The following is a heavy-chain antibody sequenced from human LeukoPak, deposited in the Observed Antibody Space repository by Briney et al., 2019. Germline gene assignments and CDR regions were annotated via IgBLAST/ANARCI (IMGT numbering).Heavy chain of an antibody. D-gene: IGHD3-10*01. Sequence: PGGSLRLSCAASGFTFSSYAMHWVRQAPGKGLEWVAVISYDGSNKYYADSVKGRFTISRDNSKNTLYLQMNSLRAEDTAVYYCARERSGSFIDYWGQGTLVTVSS. CDR1: GFTFSSYA. V-gene: IGHV3-30-3*01. J-gene: IGHJ4*02. CDR3: ARERSGSFIDY. CDR2: ISYDGSNK.